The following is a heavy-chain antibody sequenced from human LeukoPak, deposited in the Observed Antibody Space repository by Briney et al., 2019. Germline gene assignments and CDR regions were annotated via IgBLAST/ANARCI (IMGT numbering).Heavy chain of an antibody. V-gene: IGHV1-69*05. CDR2: IIPIFGTA. D-gene: IGHD6-19*01. CDR1: GGTFSIYA. Sequence: SVKVSFTASGGTFSIYAISWVRQAPGQGLEWMGGIIPIFGTANYAQKFQGRVTMTRDTSISTAYMELSRLRSDDTAVYYCARGTSSGYDYWGQGTLVTVSS. CDR3: ARGTSSGYDY. J-gene: IGHJ4*02.